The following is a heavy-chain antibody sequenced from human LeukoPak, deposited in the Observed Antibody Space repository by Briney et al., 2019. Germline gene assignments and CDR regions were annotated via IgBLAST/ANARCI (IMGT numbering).Heavy chain of an antibody. CDR1: GASINTYY. CDR2: VYTSGSP. J-gene: IGHJ3*01. Sequence: SETLSLTCNVSGASINTYYWSWIRQSAGGGLEFIGRVYTSGSPDYNPSLKSRVIMSADTSKNQFSLKLRSVTAADTALYYCARVGGPVPAALEDAFDLWGQG. V-gene: IGHV4-4*07. CDR3: ARVGGPVPAALEDAFDL. D-gene: IGHD2-15*01.